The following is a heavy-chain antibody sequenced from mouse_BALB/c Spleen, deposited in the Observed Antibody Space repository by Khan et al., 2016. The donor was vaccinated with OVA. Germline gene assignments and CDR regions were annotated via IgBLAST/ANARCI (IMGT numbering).Heavy chain of an antibody. CDR2: INTYTGEP. J-gene: IGHJ4*01. D-gene: IGHD1-1*01. V-gene: IGHV9-3-1*01. Sequence: QIQLVQSGPELKKPGETVQISCKASGFTFTNYGMNWVKQAPGKGLKWMGWINTYTGEPTFADDFKGRFAFSLETSASTAYLQIHSLKNEDTATDFCAIVVYSRAMDCWGQGTSVTVSS. CDR1: GFTFTNYG. CDR3: AIVVYSRAMDC.